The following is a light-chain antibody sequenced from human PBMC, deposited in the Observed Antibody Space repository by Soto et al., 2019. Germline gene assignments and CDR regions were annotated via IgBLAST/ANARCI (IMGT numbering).Light chain of an antibody. Sequence: QSALTQPASVSGSPGQSITLSCTGTSSDVGGYNYVSWYQQHSGKAPKLMIYDVSNRPSGVSNRFSGSKSGNTASLTISGLQAEDEADYYCGSYASSSTLYVFGTGTKLTVL. CDR1: SSDVGGYNY. CDR3: GSYASSSTLYV. V-gene: IGLV2-14*01. J-gene: IGLJ1*01. CDR2: DVS.